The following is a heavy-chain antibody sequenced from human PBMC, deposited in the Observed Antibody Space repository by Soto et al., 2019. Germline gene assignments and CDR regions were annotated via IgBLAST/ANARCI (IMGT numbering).Heavy chain of an antibody. D-gene: IGHD2-2*01. CDR1: GYTFTGYY. V-gene: IGHV1-2*04. CDR2: INPNSGGT. J-gene: IGHJ6*03. CDR3: ARAGIDIVVVPAAMSYYYYMDV. Sequence: ASVKVSCKASGYTFTGYYMHWVRQAPGQGLEWMGWINPNSGGTNYAQKFQGWVTMTRDTSISTAYMELSRLRSDDTAVYYCARAGIDIVVVPAAMSYYYYMDVWG.